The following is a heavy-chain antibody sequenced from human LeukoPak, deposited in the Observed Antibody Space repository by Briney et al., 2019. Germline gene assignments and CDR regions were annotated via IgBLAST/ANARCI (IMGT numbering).Heavy chain of an antibody. D-gene: IGHD5-18*01. CDR1: GGSFSGYY. V-gene: IGHV4-34*01. Sequence: RPSETLSLTCAVYGGSFSGYYWSWIRQSPGKGLEWIGEINHSGSTNYNPSLKSRVTISVDTSKNQFSLKLSSVTAADTAVYYCARGRGYSYGYAPNYYYYMDVCGKGTTVTVSS. CDR3: ARGRGYSYGYAPNYYYYMDV. J-gene: IGHJ6*03. CDR2: INHSGST.